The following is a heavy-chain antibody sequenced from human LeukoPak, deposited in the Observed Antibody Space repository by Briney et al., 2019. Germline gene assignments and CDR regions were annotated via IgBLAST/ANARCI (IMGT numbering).Heavy chain of an antibody. D-gene: IGHD3-9*01. V-gene: IGHV1-46*01. Sequence: ASVKVSCKASGYTFTSYYMHWVRQAPGQGLEWMGIINPSGGSTSYAQKFQGRVTMTRDTSTSTVYMELSSLRSEDTAVYYCARDSKKAALTKPFDYWGQGTLVTVSS. CDR3: ARDSKKAALTKPFDY. CDR1: GYTFTSYY. J-gene: IGHJ4*02. CDR2: INPSGGST.